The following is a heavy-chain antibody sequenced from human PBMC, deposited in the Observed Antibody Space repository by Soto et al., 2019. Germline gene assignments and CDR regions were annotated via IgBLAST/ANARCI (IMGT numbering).Heavy chain of an antibody. V-gene: IGHV3-21*01. D-gene: IGHD5-12*01. J-gene: IGHJ5*01. Sequence: EVQLVESGGGLVKPGGSLRLSCAASGFTFSSYTMNWVRQAPGKGLEWVLSISSNTAYIYYADSMKGRFTISRDNAKNSLHRQRNRLGVEDTAMNNLAGEGGRGYSGYDWFDSWGQGTLVTVSS. CDR3: AGEGGRGYSGYDWFDS. CDR1: GFTFSSYT. CDR2: ISSNTAYI.